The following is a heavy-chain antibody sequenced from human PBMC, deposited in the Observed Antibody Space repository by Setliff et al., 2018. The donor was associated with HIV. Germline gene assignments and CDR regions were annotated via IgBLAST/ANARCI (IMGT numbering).Heavy chain of an antibody. V-gene: IGHV4-34*01. CDR3: ARGSNYYGSGSYLPLGY. D-gene: IGHD3-10*01. CDR1: GGSFNDYY. Sequence: SETLSLTCAVYGGSFNDYYWTWIRQPPGKGLEWIGEIDHSGSTKYHASLKSRVTISIDTSKNQISLKLSSVTAADTAVYHCARGSNYYGSGSYLPLGYWGQGTLVTVSS. J-gene: IGHJ4*02. CDR2: IDHSGST.